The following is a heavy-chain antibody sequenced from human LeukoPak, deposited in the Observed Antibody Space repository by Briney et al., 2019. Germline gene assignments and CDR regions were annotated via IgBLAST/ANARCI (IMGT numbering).Heavy chain of an antibody. CDR1: GYSSTSYW. CDR2: IYPGDSDT. D-gene: IGHD6-13*01. CDR3: ARLWPRRSSWPYDAFDI. V-gene: IGHV5-51*01. Sequence: GESLKISCKGSGYSSTSYWIGWVRQLPGKGLEWMGIIYPGDSDTRYSPSFQGQVTISADKSISTAYLQLSSLKASDTAMYYCARLWPRRSSWPYDAFDIWGQGTMVTVAS. J-gene: IGHJ3*02.